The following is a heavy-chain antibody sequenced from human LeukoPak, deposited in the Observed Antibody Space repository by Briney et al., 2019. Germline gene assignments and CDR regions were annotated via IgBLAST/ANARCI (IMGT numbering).Heavy chain of an antibody. D-gene: IGHD3-3*01. J-gene: IGHJ5*02. V-gene: IGHV1-46*01. CDR2: INPSGGST. CDR3: ARGLRITIFGVVNDNWFDP. Sequence: ASVKVSCKASGYTFTSYYMHWVRQAPGQGLEWMGIINPSGGSTSYAQKFQGRVTVTRDTSTSTVYMELSSLRSEDTAVYYCARGLRITIFGVVNDNWFDPWGQGTLVTVSS. CDR1: GYTFTSYY.